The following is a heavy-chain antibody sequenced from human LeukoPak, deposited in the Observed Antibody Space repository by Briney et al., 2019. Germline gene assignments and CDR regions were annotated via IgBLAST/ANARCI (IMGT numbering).Heavy chain of an antibody. CDR3: AKVGATYDY. J-gene: IGHJ4*02. CDR2: ISYDGSNK. Sequence: PGRSLRLSCAASGFTFSSYGMHWVRQAPGKGLEWVAVISYDGSNKYYADSVKGRFTISRDNSKNTLYLQMNSLGAEDTAVYYCAKVGATYDYWGQGTLVTVSS. D-gene: IGHD1-26*01. V-gene: IGHV3-30*18. CDR1: GFTFSSYG.